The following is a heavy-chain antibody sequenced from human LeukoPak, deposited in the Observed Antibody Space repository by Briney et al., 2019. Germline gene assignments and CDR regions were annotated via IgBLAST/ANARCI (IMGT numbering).Heavy chain of an antibody. CDR2: IDPKTGNT. Sequence: ASVKVSCKPSGYTFNAYYMHWVRQAPGQGPEWVGWIDPKTGNTRYAQKFQGRVTIIRDTPIGTVYMELSSLKSDDTAVYYCASEAFCASGNCYLQRVASWGPGTLVTVSS. D-gene: IGHD3-22*01. V-gene: IGHV1-2*02. CDR3: ASEAFCASGNCYLQRVAS. CDR1: GYTFNAYY. J-gene: IGHJ4*02.